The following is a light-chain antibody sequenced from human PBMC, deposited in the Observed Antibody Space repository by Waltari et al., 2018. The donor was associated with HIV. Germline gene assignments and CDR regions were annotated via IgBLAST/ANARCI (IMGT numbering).Light chain of an antibody. Sequence: QAVVTQEPSLTVSPGGTVTLTCCSSTGPVTSGHYPYCFPQKPGPAPPTLIFDTSNKHSWTPARFSGSLLGGKAALTLSGAQPEDEAEYYCLLSYSGASWVFGGGTKVTVL. CDR1: TGPVTSGHY. J-gene: IGLJ3*02. CDR3: LLSYSGASWV. V-gene: IGLV7-46*01. CDR2: DTS.